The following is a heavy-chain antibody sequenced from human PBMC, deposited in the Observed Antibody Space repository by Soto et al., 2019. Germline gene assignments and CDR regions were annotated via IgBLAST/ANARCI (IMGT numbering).Heavy chain of an antibody. CDR3: GRWPQPRSTAVPCAGDV. V-gene: IGHV1-69*11. CDR2: IVPSLDTK. D-gene: IGHD2-21*02. Sequence: QVHLVRSGTEVKKPGSSVKVSCKASGGTFSSSGFSWVRQAPGQGLEWMGMIVPSLDTKNYASKFQARVTITADEVTSSAYMELRSLRSEATAVYYWGRWPQPRSTAVPCAGDVWGQGTRVIVSS. CDR1: GGTFSSSG. J-gene: IGHJ6*02.